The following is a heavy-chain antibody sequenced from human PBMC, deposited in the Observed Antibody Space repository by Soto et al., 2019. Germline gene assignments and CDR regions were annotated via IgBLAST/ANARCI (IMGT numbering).Heavy chain of an antibody. CDR2: ISSYNGNT. CDR3: ARDRPTSSIRARDYYYAMDV. V-gene: IGHV1-18*01. D-gene: IGHD6-6*01. CDR1: GYTFINYG. Sequence: ASVKVSCKDSGYTFINYGISWVRQAPGQGLEWMGWISSYNGNTNYAQKLQGRVTMTTDTSTTTAYMELRSLRSDDTAVYYCARDRPTSSIRARDYYYAMDVWG. J-gene: IGHJ6*02.